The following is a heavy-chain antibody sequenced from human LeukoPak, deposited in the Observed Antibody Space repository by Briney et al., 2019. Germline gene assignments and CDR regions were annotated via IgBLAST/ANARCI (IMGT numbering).Heavy chain of an antibody. V-gene: IGHV4-59*08. Sequence: SETLSLTCTVPGGSITTNYWSWIRQPPGKGLEWMGYIYYSGTTNYNPSLQSRVTISVDTSKNQLSLKLTSVTAADTAVYYCAKVFGSGTYYGFDIWGQGTMVTVSS. CDR2: IYYSGTT. CDR3: AKVFGSGTYYGFDI. CDR1: GGSITTNY. J-gene: IGHJ3*02. D-gene: IGHD3-10*01.